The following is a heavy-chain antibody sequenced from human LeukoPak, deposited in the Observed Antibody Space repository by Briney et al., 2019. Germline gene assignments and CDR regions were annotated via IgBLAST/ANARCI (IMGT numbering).Heavy chain of an antibody. V-gene: IGHV3-30*04. CDR1: GFTFSSYA. J-gene: IGHJ2*01. CDR2: ISYDGSNK. Sequence: GGSLRLSCAASGFTFSSYAMHWVRQAPGKGLEWVAVISYDGSNKYYADSVKGRFTISRDNSKNTLYLQMNSLRAEDTAVYYCAKDPASDYGDDLWGRGTLVTVSS. CDR3: AKDPASDYGDDL. D-gene: IGHD4-17*01.